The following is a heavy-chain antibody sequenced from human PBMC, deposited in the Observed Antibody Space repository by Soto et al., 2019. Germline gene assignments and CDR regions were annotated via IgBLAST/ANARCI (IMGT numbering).Heavy chain of an antibody. V-gene: IGHV4-59*01. Sequence: PSETLSLPCSVSGRSMSSNYWSWIRQSQDKGLEWLGYVFYGGTDYNPSLGGRVSMSVETSKSQFSLKLTSVTVADTAVYYCASYRGALYFESWGPGILVTVSS. D-gene: IGHD3-16*01. CDR2: VFYGGT. CDR1: GRSMSSNY. CDR3: ASYRGALYFES. J-gene: IGHJ4*02.